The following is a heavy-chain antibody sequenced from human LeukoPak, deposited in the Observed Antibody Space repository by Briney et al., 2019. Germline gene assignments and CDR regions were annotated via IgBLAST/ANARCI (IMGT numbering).Heavy chain of an antibody. D-gene: IGHD4-23*01. CDR2: INQDGSEK. J-gene: IGHJ4*02. CDR1: GFTLSPYW. Sequence: GGSLRLSCAASGFTLSPYWMSWVRQAPGKGLEWVANINQDGSEKYYVDSVKGRFTISSDNAENSLYLQMNSLRAGDTAVYYCARTYGGGSAYWGQGTLVTVSS. CDR3: ARTYGGGSAY. V-gene: IGHV3-7*05.